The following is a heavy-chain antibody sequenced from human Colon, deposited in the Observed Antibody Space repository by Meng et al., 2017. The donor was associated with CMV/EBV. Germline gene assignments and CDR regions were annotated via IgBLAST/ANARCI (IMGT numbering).Heavy chain of an antibody. J-gene: IGHJ4*02. V-gene: IGHV2-5*02. CDR1: GYALTTTVAG. CDR3: ARHSLTILTD. CDR2: IHWDDDK. Sequence: LKESEPALGKPTQTHPLAVTFAGYALTTTVAGGALIRQPPGKAPELLALIHWDDDKRYSPSLKNRLNITKDTSKNQVVLSMTDLDPADTGTFYCARHSLTILTDWGQGALVTVSS. D-gene: IGHD2-8*02.